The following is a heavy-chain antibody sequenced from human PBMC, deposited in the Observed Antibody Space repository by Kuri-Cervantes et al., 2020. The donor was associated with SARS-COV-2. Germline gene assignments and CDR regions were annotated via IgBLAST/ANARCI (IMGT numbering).Heavy chain of an antibody. D-gene: IGHD4-23*01. J-gene: IGHJ5*02. CDR1: GFTFSSYE. Sequence: LSLTCAASGFTFSSYEMNWVRQAPGKGLEWVSYISSSGSTIYYADSVKGRFTISGDNAKNSLYLQMNSLRAEDTAVYYCAPPVGGNSVPSTWGQGTLVTVSS. V-gene: IGHV3-48*03. CDR3: APPVGGNSVPST. CDR2: ISSSGSTI.